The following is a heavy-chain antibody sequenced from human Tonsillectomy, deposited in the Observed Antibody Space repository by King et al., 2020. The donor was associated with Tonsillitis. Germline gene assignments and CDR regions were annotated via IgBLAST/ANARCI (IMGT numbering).Heavy chain of an antibody. CDR1: GFTFSSYA. CDR3: AKDRDFWRPEEMDV. D-gene: IGHD3-3*01. V-gene: IGHV3-23*04. J-gene: IGHJ6*04. CDR2: ISGSGGST. Sequence: VQLVESGGGLVQPGGSLRLSCAASGFTFSSYAMSWVRQAPGKGLEWVSAISGSGGSTYYADSVKGRLTIPRDNPKNTLYLKMNSLRAEDTAVYYCAKDRDFWRPEEMDVWGKGTTVTVSS.